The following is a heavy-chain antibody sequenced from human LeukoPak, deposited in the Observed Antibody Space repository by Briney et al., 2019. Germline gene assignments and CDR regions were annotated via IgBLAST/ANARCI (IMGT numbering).Heavy chain of an antibody. CDR2: ISYDGSKK. D-gene: IGHD3-10*01. CDR1: GLTFNTYA. CDR3: ARDPVPHYYASGNYLTS. V-gene: IGHV3-30-3*01. J-gene: IGHJ5*02. Sequence: PGGSLRLSCTASGLTFNTYAMYWVRQAPGKGLERVAVISYDGSKKYYAGSVKGRFTISRDNFKNTLYLQMNSLTNEDTAVFYCARDPVPHYYASGNYLTSWGQGTLVTVSS.